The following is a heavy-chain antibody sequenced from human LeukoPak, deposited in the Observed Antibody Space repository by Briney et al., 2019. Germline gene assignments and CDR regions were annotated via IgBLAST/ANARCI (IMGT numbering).Heavy chain of an antibody. Sequence: ASVKVSCKASGYTFTSYGISWVRQAPGQGPEWMGWINAYNGNTNYAQKLQGRVTMTTDTSTSTAYMDLRSLRSDDTAAYYCARDRHIAAAVYYYYMDVWGKGTPVTVSS. V-gene: IGHV1-18*01. D-gene: IGHD6-13*01. CDR3: ARDRHIAAAVYYYYMDV. CDR2: INAYNGNT. CDR1: GYTFTSYG. J-gene: IGHJ6*03.